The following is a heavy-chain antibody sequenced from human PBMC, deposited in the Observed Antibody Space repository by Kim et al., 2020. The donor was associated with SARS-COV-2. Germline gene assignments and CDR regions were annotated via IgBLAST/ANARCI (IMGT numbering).Heavy chain of an antibody. CDR3: GRATSGIFDF. D-gene: IGHD1-1*01. V-gene: IGHV6-1*01. Sequence: SQTLSLTCTISGDSVSSNSVTWSWIRQSRSRGLEWLGRTYFRSKWNYDYAVSVKSRITINPDTSKNAFSLQLNSVTPEDTAVYFCGRATSGIFDFWGQGTLVTVSS. CDR1: GDSVSSNSVT. CDR2: TYFRSKWNY. J-gene: IGHJ4*02.